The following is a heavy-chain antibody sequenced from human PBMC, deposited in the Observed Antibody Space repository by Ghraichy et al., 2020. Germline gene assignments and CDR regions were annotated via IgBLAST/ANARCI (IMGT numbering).Heavy chain of an antibody. J-gene: IGHJ4*02. CDR1: GFTFSSYG. D-gene: IGHD3-10*01. CDR2: ISYDGSNK. V-gene: IGHV3-30*18. CDR3: AKDSHGSGSWEFDY. Sequence: LSLTCAASGFTFSSYGMHWVRQAPGKGLEWVAVISYDGSNKYYADSVKGRFTISRDNSKNTLYLQMNSLRAEDTAVYYCAKDSHGSGSWEFDYWGQGTLVTVSS.